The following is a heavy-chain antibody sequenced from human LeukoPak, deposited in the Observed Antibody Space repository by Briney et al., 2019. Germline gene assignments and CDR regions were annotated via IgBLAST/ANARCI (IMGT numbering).Heavy chain of an antibody. V-gene: IGHV3-15*01. Sequence: GGSLRLSCAASGFTFSNAWMSWVRQAPGKGLEWVGRIKSKTDGGTTDYAAPVKGRFTISRDDSKNTLYLQMNSLETEDTAVYYCTTDQYYDSSGYYQYFDYWGQGTLVTVSS. J-gene: IGHJ4*02. D-gene: IGHD3-22*01. CDR2: IKSKTDGGTT. CDR3: TTDQYYDSSGYYQYFDY. CDR1: GFTFSNAW.